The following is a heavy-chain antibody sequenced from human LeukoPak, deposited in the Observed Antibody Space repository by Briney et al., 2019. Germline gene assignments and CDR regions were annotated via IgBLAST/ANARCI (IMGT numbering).Heavy chain of an antibody. CDR3: ARIASFASGSYYEDY. CDR2: IYHSGST. D-gene: IGHD3-10*01. J-gene: IGHJ4*02. Sequence: PSETLSLTCTVSGGSVSSGRYYWGWIRQPPGKGLEWIGSIYHSGSTYYNPSLRSRVTFSVDTSKNQFSLELSSVTAADTAVYYCARIASFASGSYYEDYWGQGTLVTVSS. CDR1: GGSVSSGRYY. V-gene: IGHV4-39*01.